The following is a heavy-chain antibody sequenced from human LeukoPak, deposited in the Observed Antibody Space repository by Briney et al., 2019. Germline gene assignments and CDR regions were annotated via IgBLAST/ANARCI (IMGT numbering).Heavy chain of an antibody. CDR2: IKKDGSET. V-gene: IGHV3-7*03. Sequence: GGSLRLSCAASGFTFSSSWMSWVRQVPGKGLEWVANIKKDGSETYYVDSVKGRFTISRDNAKNSLYLQMNSLRAEDTAIYYCARGRYSSTTYYFDSWGQGTLVTVSS. D-gene: IGHD6-13*01. J-gene: IGHJ4*02. CDR3: ARGRYSSTTYYFDS. CDR1: GFTFSSSW.